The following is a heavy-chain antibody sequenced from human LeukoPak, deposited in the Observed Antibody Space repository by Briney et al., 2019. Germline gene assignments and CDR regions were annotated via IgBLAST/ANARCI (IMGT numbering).Heavy chain of an antibody. J-gene: IGHJ4*02. V-gene: IGHV3-21*01. D-gene: IGHD6-19*01. CDR2: ISSSSSYI. CDR1: GFTFSSYS. Sequence: GGSLRLSCAASGFTFSSYSMNWVRQAPGKGLEWVSSISSSSSYIYYADSVKGRFTISRDNAKNSLYLQMNSLRAEDTAVYYCARMAGTSVNFDYWGQGTLVTASS. CDR3: ARMAGTSVNFDY.